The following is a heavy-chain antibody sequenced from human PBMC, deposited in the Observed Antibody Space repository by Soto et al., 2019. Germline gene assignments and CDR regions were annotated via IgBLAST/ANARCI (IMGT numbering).Heavy chain of an antibody. J-gene: IGHJ4*02. CDR1: GFSFSNYA. CDR2: ISSNGFST. D-gene: IGHD6-19*01. Sequence: SGGSLRLSCAASGFSFSNYAMTWVRQAPGQGLEWVSSISSNGFSTYYADSAVGRFTISRDNSKNTLYLQMNSLRAEDTAVYYCAKDPSSGDDYWGQGTLVTVSS. CDR3: AKDPSSGDDY. V-gene: IGHV3-23*01.